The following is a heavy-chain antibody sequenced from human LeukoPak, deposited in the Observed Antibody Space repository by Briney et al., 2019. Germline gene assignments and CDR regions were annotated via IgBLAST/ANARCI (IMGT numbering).Heavy chain of an antibody. CDR3: ATFSGAHHKTFDS. Sequence: GGSLRLSCAASGLTFSNYWMSWVRQAPGKGLEWVANIKQDGSDKFYVDSVNSRFTNSRNNAKNSLYPQMNTLRAEDTAIYYCATFSGAHHKTFDSWGQGTLVTVSS. J-gene: IGHJ4*02. D-gene: IGHD1-14*01. CDR1: GLTFSNYW. V-gene: IGHV3-7*01. CDR2: IKQDGSDK.